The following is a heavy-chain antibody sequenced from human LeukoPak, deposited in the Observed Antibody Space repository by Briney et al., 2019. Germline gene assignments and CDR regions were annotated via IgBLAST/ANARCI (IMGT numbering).Heavy chain of an antibody. D-gene: IGHD5-12*01. Sequence: SETLSLTCAVYGGSFSGYYWNWIRQPPGKGLEWIGEINHSGSTNYNPSLKSRVTISVDTSKNQFSLKLSSVTAADTAVYYCARRGPGYSGYGMRGYYFDYWGQGTLVTVSS. CDR3: ARRGPGYSGYGMRGYYFDY. CDR2: INHSGST. V-gene: IGHV4-34*01. J-gene: IGHJ4*02. CDR1: GGSFSGYY.